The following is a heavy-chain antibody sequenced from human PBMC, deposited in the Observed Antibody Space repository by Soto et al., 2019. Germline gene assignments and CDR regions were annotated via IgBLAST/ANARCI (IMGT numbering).Heavy chain of an antibody. CDR3: ASGLVTTLHY. V-gene: IGHV4-30-2*01. D-gene: IGHD4-17*01. Sequence: QLQLQESGSGLVKPSQTLSLTCAVSGGSISSGGYSWSWIRQPPGKGLEWIGYIYHSGSTYYNPSLKSRVTKSVDRSKTQFPLKLSSVTAADTAVYYCASGLVTTLHYWGQGTLVTVSS. CDR1: GGSISSGGYS. J-gene: IGHJ4*02. CDR2: IYHSGST.